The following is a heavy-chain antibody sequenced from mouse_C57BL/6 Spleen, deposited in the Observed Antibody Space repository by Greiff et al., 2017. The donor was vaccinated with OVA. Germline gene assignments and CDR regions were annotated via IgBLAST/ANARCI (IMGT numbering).Heavy chain of an antibody. J-gene: IGHJ3*01. D-gene: IGHD1-1*02. CDR1: GYTFTSYW. CDR3: ARSLWSCAY. V-gene: IGHV1-61*01. Sequence: QVQLQQPGAELVRPGSSVKLSCKASGYTFTSYWMDWVKQRPGQGLEWIGNIYPSDSETHYNQKFKDKATLTVDKSSSTAYMQLSSLTSEDSAVYYCARSLWSCAYWGQGTLVTVSA. CDR2: IYPSDSET.